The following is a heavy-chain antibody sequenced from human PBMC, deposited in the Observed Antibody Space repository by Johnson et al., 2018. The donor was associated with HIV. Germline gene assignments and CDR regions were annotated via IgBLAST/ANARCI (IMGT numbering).Heavy chain of an antibody. CDR1: GFSFSHYG. D-gene: IGHD2-15*01. CDR2: IPYDGSKT. V-gene: IGHV3-30*02. Sequence: QVQLLESGGGVVQPGGSLRLSCVASGFSFSHYGMHWVRQGPGKGLEWVAFIPYDGSKTYYADSVKGRFTISRDNSKNTLYLQMSSLRADDTAVYYCAKGQVARGPLDIWGQGTMVTVSS. J-gene: IGHJ3*02. CDR3: AKGQVARGPLDI.